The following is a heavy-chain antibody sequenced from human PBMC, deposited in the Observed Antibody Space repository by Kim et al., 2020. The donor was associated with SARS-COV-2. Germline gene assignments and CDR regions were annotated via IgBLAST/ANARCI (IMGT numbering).Heavy chain of an antibody. Sequence: ASVKVSCKTSGYTFSDTFSGNYIQWVRQAPGQGLEWMGWINPRSGDTHYALKFQGRLTLTRDTSISTAFMDLSWLTSNDTAVYYCAREGTGWKYFDHWGQGTLVTVPS. CDR2: INPRSGDT. D-gene: IGHD6-19*01. CDR1: GYTFSDTFSGNY. CDR3: AREGTGWKYFDH. J-gene: IGHJ4*02. V-gene: IGHV1-2*02.